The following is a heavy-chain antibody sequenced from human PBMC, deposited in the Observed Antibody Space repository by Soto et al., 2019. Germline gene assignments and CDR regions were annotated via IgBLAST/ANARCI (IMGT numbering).Heavy chain of an antibody. V-gene: IGHV3-23*01. CDR1: GFTFSSYA. J-gene: IGHJ4*02. Sequence: QPGGSLRLSCAASGFTFSSYAMSWVRQAPGKGLEWVSAISGSGGSTYYTDSVKGRFTISRDNSKSTLYLQMNSLRAEDTAVYYCAKDSGYFPFAPYPDPYFDYWGQGTLVTVSS. D-gene: IGHD5-12*01. CDR2: ISGSGGST. CDR3: AKDSGYFPFAPYPDPYFDY.